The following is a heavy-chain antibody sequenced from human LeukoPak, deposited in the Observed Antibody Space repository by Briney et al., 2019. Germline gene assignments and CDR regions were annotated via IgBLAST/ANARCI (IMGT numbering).Heavy chain of an antibody. J-gene: IGHJ4*02. CDR3: AKAFTALVFFEY. V-gene: IGHV3-11*01. D-gene: IGHD5-18*01. CDR2: ISPNGQTT. CDR1: GFTFSDFY. Sequence: GGSLRLSCAASGFTFSDFYMTWVRQAPGMGLEWVAYISPNGQTTYYAESLQGRLTISRDNAKSSLFLQINNLGVDDTAVYYCAKAFTALVFFEYWGQGALVTVSS.